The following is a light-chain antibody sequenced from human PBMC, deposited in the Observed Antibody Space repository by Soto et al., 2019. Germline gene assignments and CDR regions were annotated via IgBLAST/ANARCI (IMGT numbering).Light chain of an antibody. V-gene: IGLV1-40*01. CDR1: SSNIGAGYD. CDR2: DNN. CDR3: QTYDSNLSGDVV. Sequence: QSVLTQPPSVSGAPGQRVTISCTGSSSNIGAGYDVHWYQQPPGTAPKLLIYDNNNRPSGVPDRCSGSKSGTSASLAIAGLQAEDEGAYYCQTYDSNLSGDVVFGGGTKLTVL. J-gene: IGLJ2*01.